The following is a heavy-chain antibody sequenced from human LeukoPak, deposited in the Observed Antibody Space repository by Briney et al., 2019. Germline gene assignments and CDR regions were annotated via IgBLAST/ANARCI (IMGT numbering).Heavy chain of an antibody. V-gene: IGHV1-18*01. CDR1: GYTFTSFV. CDR3: AGCSGHNCFFSSADY. J-gene: IGHJ4*02. D-gene: IGHD2-15*01. CDR2: ISAYNGNT. Sequence: ASVKVSCEASGYTFTSFVISWVRQAPGQGLECMGWISAYNGNTNYAQKFQGRVTMTTDTSTSTAYMEMRSLRSDDTAVYYCAGCSGHNCFFSSADYWGQGTLVTVSS.